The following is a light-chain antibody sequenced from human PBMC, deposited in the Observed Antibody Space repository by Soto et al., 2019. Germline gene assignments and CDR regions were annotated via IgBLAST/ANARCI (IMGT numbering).Light chain of an antibody. CDR3: TSYTSSSTPWV. Sequence: ALTQPASVSGSPGQSIAISCTGTSSDVGGYNYVSWYQQYPGKAPKLMIYDVSNRPSGVSDRFSGSKSGNTASLTISGLQAEDEADYYCTSYTSSSTPWVFGTGTKVTVL. J-gene: IGLJ1*01. CDR2: DVS. CDR1: SSDVGGYNY. V-gene: IGLV2-14*01.